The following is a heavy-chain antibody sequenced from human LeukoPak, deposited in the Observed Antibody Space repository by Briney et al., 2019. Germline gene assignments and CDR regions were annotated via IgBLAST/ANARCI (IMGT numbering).Heavy chain of an antibody. CDR3: VSHPSSSWFAIYFRS. CDR1: GGTFGRST. CDR2: IIPKFGST. Sequence: SVKVSCKASGGTFGRSTVSWVRQAPGQGLEWMGGIIPKFGSTNYAQRFQDRVTFTADESTDTAYMELTSLTSDDTAFYYRVSHPSSSWFAIYFRSWGQGTLVTVSS. V-gene: IGHV1-69*01. J-gene: IGHJ4*02. D-gene: IGHD6-13*01.